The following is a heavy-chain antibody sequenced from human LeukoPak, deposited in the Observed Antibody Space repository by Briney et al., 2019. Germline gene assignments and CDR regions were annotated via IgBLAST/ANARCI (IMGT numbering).Heavy chain of an antibody. J-gene: IGHJ5*02. V-gene: IGHV1-69*05. Sequence: SVKVSCKASGGTFSSYAISWVRQAPGQGLEWMGRIIPIFGTANYAQKFQGRVTITTDESTSTAYMEMSSLRSEDTAVYYCARRAYYYDSSGYHHNWFDPWGQGTLVTVSS. D-gene: IGHD3-22*01. CDR3: ARRAYYYDSSGYHHNWFDP. CDR1: GGTFSSYA. CDR2: IIPIFGTA.